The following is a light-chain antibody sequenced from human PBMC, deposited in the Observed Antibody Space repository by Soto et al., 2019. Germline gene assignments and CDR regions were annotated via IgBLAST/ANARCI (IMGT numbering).Light chain of an antibody. CDR2: KAS. CDR3: QQYNSYLYT. Sequence: DIQMTQSPSTLSASVGDRVTITCRASQSISSWLAWYQQKPGKAPKLLIYKASSLESGVTSRFSGSGSGTAFTLTISSLQPDDFATYYCQQYNSYLYTFGQGTKLEIK. V-gene: IGKV1-5*03. J-gene: IGKJ2*01. CDR1: QSISSW.